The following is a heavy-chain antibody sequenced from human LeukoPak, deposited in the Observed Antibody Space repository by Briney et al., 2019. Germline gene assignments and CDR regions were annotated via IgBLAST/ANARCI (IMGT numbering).Heavy chain of an antibody. V-gene: IGHV1-46*02. CDR2: INAGGEDP. Sequence: ASVKVSCKASRDMLNSDHIHWVRQAPGEGLEWMGVINAGGEDPKFAQNFQGRVDLTWVTPTNTIYMELARLRSEDTAVYYCTRAKVPPRPTWFGSWGQGTLVTVSS. CDR1: RDMLNSDH. CDR3: TRAKVPPRPTWFGS. J-gene: IGHJ5*01. D-gene: IGHD3-10*01.